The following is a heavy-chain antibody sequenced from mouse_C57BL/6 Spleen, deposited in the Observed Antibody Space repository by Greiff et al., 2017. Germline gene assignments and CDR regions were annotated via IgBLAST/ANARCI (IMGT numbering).Heavy chain of an antibody. Sequence: EVLLVESGGGLVKPGGSLKLSCAASGFTFSSYAMSWVRQTPEKRLEWVGTISDGGSYTYYPDNVKGRITISRDNDKNNLYLQMSHLKSEDTAMYYCARDDYVDYWGQGTTLTVSS. V-gene: IGHV5-4*01. CDR3: ARDDYVDY. J-gene: IGHJ2*01. CDR1: GFTFSSYA. CDR2: ISDGGSYT.